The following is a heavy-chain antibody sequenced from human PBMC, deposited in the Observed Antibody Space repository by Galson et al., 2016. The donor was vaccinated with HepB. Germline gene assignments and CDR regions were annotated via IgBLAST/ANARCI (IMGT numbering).Heavy chain of an antibody. J-gene: IGHJ5*02. V-gene: IGHV4-4*02. CDR2: IHHSGNT. D-gene: IGHD1-26*01. Sequence: SETLSLTCAVSGGSISHYWSWVRQTPGEGLEWIGEIHHSGNTNYNPSLKGRVSISVDKSNNQFSLIMNSVTATDAAVYYCARNGYYALDLWGQGTLVIVSS. CDR1: GGSISHY. CDR3: ARNGYYALDL.